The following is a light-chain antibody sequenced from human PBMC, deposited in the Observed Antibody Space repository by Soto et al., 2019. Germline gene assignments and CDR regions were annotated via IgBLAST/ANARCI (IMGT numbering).Light chain of an antibody. V-gene: IGKV3-20*01. CDR1: QSVISTY. CDR3: QQYRSSPET. J-gene: IGKJ2*01. Sequence: EIGLTQSPGTLSLSPGERATLSCRASQSVISTYFAWYQHKPGQAPRLLIYATSTRATGVPDRFSGSGSGTDFTLTISRLEPEDFALYYCQQYRSSPETFGQGTKLEI. CDR2: ATS.